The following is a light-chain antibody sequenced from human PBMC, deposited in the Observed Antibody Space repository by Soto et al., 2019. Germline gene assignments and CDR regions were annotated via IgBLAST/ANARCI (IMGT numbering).Light chain of an antibody. CDR3: QNCNKAPFT. V-gene: IGKV1-27*01. CDR2: AAS. Sequence: DIQMTQSPSSLSASVGDRVTVTCRASEGISTYLAWYQQKPGKPPKLLIYAASILQSGVPSRFSGSRSGTDFTLTISSLQPEDVGTYYCQNCNKAPFTFGPGTKVDFK. CDR1: EGISTY. J-gene: IGKJ3*01.